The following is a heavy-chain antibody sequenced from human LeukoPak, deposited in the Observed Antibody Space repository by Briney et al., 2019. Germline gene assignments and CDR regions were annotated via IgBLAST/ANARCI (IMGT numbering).Heavy chain of an antibody. J-gene: IGHJ4*02. D-gene: IGHD3-10*01. CDR1: GGSISSGGDY. Sequence: SETLSLTCTVSGGSISSGGDYWSWIRKHPGKGLEWIGYIYYSGSTYYNPSLKSRVTISVDTSKNQFSLKLSSVTAADTAVYYCARGRVLLWFGEFDYWGQGTLVTVSS. CDR2: IYYSGST. CDR3: ARGRVLLWFGEFDY. V-gene: IGHV4-31*03.